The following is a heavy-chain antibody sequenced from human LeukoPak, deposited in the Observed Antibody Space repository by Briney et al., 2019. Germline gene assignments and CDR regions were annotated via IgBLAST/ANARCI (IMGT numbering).Heavy chain of an antibody. V-gene: IGHV3-30*02. CDR1: GFTFSTYA. J-gene: IGHJ6*03. CDR2: IRYDGSNK. D-gene: IGHD5-12*01. Sequence: GGSLRLSCAASGFTFSTYAMHWVRQAPGKGLEWVAFIRYDGSNKYYADSVKGRFTVSRDNSKNTLYLQMKSLRAEDTAVYYCAKGGGYEAQYYYYYLDVWGKGTTVTISS. CDR3: AKGGGYEAQYYYYYLDV.